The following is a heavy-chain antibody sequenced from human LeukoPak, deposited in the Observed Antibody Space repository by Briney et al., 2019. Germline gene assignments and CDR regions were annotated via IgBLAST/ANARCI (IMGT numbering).Heavy chain of an antibody. D-gene: IGHD6-19*01. Sequence: PGGSLRLSCAASGFTFSSYGMHWVRQAPGKGLEWVAIISYDGSTKDYEDSVKGRFTISRDNSKNTLYLQMNSLRAEDTAVYYCAKVRYSSGWPEFDHWGQGTLVTVSS. J-gene: IGHJ4*02. CDR3: AKVRYSSGWPEFDH. V-gene: IGHV3-30*18. CDR1: GFTFSSYG. CDR2: ISYDGSTK.